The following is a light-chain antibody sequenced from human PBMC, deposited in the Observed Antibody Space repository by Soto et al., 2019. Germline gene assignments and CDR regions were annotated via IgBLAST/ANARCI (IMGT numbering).Light chain of an antibody. CDR1: QSVSASY. Sequence: ENVLTQSPGTPSLSPRERATPSLRASQSVSASYLAWYQQKPGQTPRLLIYGVSTGATGIPDRFSGSGSGTDFTLTISRLEPEDFAVYFCQVYGSSSKTFGQGTKVDIK. J-gene: IGKJ1*01. V-gene: IGKV3-20*01. CDR2: GVS. CDR3: QVYGSSSKT.